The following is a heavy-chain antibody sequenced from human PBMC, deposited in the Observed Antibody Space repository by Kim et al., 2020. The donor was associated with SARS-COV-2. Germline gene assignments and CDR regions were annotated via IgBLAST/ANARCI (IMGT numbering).Heavy chain of an antibody. J-gene: IGHJ4*02. D-gene: IGHD2-2*01. CDR1: GFTFSSYS. V-gene: IGHV3-48*02. CDR3: ASELGYCSSTSCYLAVTTRLRPYY. CDR2: ISSSSSTI. Sequence: GGSLRLSCAASGFTFSSYSMNWVRQAPGKGLEWVSYISSSSSTIYYADSVKGRFTISRDNAKNSLYLQMNSLRDEDTAVYYCASELGYCSSTSCYLAVTTRLRPYYWGQGTLVTVSS.